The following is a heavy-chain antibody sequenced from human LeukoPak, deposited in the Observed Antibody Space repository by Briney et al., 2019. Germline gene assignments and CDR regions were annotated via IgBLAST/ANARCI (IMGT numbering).Heavy chain of an antibody. CDR1: GGSFSGYY. CDR3: ARGSSIRTFFDY. J-gene: IGHJ4*02. D-gene: IGHD2-21*01. V-gene: IGHV4-34*01. Sequence: PSETLSLTCAVYGGSFSGYYWSWIRQPPGKGLEWIGEINHSGSTNYNPSLKSRVTISVDTSKNQFSLKLSSVTAADTAVYYCARGSSIRTFFDYWGQGTLVTVSS. CDR2: INHSGST.